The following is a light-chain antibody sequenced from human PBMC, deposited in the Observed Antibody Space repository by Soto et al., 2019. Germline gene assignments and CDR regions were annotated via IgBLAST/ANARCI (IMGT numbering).Light chain of an antibody. V-gene: IGKV3-20*01. CDR1: QSVSSRD. Sequence: EIVLPQSPGTLSLSPGERATLSCRASQSVSSRDLAWYQQKPGQAPRLLIYATSSRATGIPDRFSGSGSGTDFTLTISRLEPEDFAVYYCQQYGSSPSFGQGTKVEIK. J-gene: IGKJ1*01. CDR3: QQYGSSPS. CDR2: ATS.